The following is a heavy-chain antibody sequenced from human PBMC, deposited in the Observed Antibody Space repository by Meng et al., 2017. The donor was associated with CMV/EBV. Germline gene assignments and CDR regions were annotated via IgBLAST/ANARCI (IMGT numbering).Heavy chain of an antibody. Sequence: SVKVSCKASGGTFSSYAISWVRQAPGQGLEWMGGIIPILGIANYAQKFQGRVTITADTSTDTAYMELSSLRSEDTAVYYCATAKLDQEWFDPWGQGTLVTVSS. CDR1: GGTFSSYA. J-gene: IGHJ5*02. CDR3: ATAKLDQEWFDP. D-gene: IGHD1/OR15-1a*01. CDR2: IIPILGIA. V-gene: IGHV1-69*10.